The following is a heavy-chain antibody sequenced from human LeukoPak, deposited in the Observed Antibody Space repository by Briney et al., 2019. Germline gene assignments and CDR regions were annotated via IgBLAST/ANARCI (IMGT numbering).Heavy chain of an antibody. V-gene: IGHV4-61*02. J-gene: IGHJ4*02. Sequence: SETLSLTCTVSGGSISSGSYYWSWIRQPAGEGLEWIGRISTSGSTNYNPSLKSRVIISLDTSKNQFSLKLSSATAADTAVYYCAGTSGWSFFDYWGQGTLVTVSS. CDR3: AGTSGWSFFDY. CDR2: ISTSGST. D-gene: IGHD6-19*01. CDR1: GGSISSGSYY.